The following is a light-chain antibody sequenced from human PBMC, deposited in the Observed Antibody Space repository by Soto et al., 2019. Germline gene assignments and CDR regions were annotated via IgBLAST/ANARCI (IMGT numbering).Light chain of an antibody. CDR2: DAS. Sequence: VLTQTTDTLSMSTGARATLYCRARQSVDNDLAWYQQKPGLPPRLLIYDASTRATGIPARFSGSQSGTEFTLTISCLLSEDFAVYSCQQYNNWPLTYDGGTKVDI. CDR1: QSVDND. J-gene: IGKJ4*01. CDR3: QQYNNWPLT. V-gene: IGKV3-15*01.